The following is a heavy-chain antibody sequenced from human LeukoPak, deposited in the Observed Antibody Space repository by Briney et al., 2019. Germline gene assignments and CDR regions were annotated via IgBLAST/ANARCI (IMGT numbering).Heavy chain of an antibody. Sequence: GASVKVSCKASGGTFSSYAISWVRQAPGQGLEWMGRIIPIFGIANYAQKFQGRVTITADKSTSTAYMELSSLRSVDTAVYYCARGLSGYYTFDYWGRGTLVTVSS. CDR3: ARGLSGYYTFDY. V-gene: IGHV1-69*04. J-gene: IGHJ4*02. D-gene: IGHD3-22*01. CDR2: IIPIFGIA. CDR1: GGTFSSYA.